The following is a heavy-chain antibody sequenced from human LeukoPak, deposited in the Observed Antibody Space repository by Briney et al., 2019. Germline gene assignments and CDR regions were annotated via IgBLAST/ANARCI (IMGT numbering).Heavy chain of an antibody. CDR1: GFTFSSYA. CDR2: ISSSSSYI. J-gene: IGHJ3*02. CDR3: ARYAVPDAIPGGAFDI. D-gene: IGHD2-2*02. Sequence: PGGSLRLSCAASGFTFSSYAMSWVRQAPGKGLEWVSSISSSSSYIYYADSVKGRFTISRDNAKNSLYLQMNSLRAEDTAVYYCARYAVPDAIPGGAFDIWGQGTMVTVSS. V-gene: IGHV3-21*01.